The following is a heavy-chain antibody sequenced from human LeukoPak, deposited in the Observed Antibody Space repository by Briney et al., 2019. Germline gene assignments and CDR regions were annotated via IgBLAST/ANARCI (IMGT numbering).Heavy chain of an antibody. J-gene: IGHJ3*02. V-gene: IGHV1-2*02. Sequence: GASVKVSCKASGYTFTAYYMHWVRQVPGQGLEWMGWINPNSGGTNYAQKFQGRVTMTRDTSISTAYMELSRLRSDDTAVYYCARDYYDSSGFGAFDIWGQGTMVTVST. CDR3: ARDYYDSSGFGAFDI. CDR1: GYTFTAYY. D-gene: IGHD3-22*01. CDR2: INPNSGGT.